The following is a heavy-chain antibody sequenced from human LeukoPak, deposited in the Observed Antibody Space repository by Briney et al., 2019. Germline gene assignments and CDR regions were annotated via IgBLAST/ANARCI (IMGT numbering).Heavy chain of an antibody. J-gene: IGHJ4*02. Sequence: GASVKVSCKVSGYTLTELSMHWVRQAPGKGLEWMGGFDPEDGETIYAQKFQGRVTITADESTSTAYMELSSLRSEDTAVYYCARPLVPFGVVILHYWGQGTLVTVSS. V-gene: IGHV1-24*01. D-gene: IGHD3-3*01. CDR3: ARPLVPFGVVILHY. CDR2: FDPEDGET. CDR1: GYTLTELS.